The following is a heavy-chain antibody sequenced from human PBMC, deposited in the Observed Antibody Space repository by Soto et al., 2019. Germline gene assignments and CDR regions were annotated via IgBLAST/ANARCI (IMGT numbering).Heavy chain of an antibody. CDR1: GGSISSYY. CDR2: IYYSGST. V-gene: IGHV4-59*01. CDR3: ARDNYDFWSGYYTGFDY. J-gene: IGHJ4*02. D-gene: IGHD3-3*01. Sequence: PSETLSLTCTVSGGSISSYYWSWIRQPPGKGLEWIGYIYYSGSTNYNPSLKSRVTISVDTSKNQFSLKLSSVTAADTAVYYCARDNYDFWSGYYTGFDYWGQGTLVTVSS.